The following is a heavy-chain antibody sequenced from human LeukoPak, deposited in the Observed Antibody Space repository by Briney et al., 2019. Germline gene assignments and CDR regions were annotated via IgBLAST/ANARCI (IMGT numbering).Heavy chain of an antibody. V-gene: IGHV4-34*01. CDR3: ARDKGYYYYYMDV. CDR1: GGSFSGYY. Sequence: SETLSLTCAVYGGSFSGYYWSWIRQPPGKGLEWIGEINHSGSTNYNPSLKSRVTISVDASKNQFSLKLSSVTAADTAVYYCARDKGYYYYYMDVWGKGTTVTVSS. J-gene: IGHJ6*03. CDR2: INHSGST.